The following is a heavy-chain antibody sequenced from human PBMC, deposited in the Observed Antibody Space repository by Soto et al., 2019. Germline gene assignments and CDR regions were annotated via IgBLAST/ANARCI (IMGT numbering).Heavy chain of an antibody. V-gene: IGHV2-70*04. Sequence: SGPTLVNPTQTLTLTCTFSGFSHSTSGMRVSWIRQPPGKALEWLARIDWDDDKFYSTSLKTRLTISKDTSKNQVVITMTNMDPVDTATYYCERTPGWDWNVWFDPWGQGTLVTVSS. J-gene: IGHJ5*02. CDR1: GFSHSTSGMR. D-gene: IGHD1-1*01. CDR3: ERTPGWDWNVWFDP. CDR2: IDWDDDK.